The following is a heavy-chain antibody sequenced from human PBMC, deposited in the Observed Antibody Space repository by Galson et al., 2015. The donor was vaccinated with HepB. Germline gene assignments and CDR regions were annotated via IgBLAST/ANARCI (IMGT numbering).Heavy chain of an antibody. CDR1: GFTFRSHW. J-gene: IGHJ6*02. D-gene: IGHD2-2*01. V-gene: IGHV3-74*01. CDR2: IHRDGSST. Sequence: SLRLSCAATGFTFRSHWMHWVRQTPGKGLVWVARIHRDGSSTNYADSVKGRFTISRDNAKNTVYLQMSSLGAEDTAVYYCGRGIEVVPDASGMDVWGQRTTVNVSS. CDR3: GRGIEVVPDASGMDV.